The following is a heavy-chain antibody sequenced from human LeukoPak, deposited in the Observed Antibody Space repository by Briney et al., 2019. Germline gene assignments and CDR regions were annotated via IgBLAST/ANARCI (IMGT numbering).Heavy chain of an antibody. CDR2: IYYSGST. CDR3: ARSVYYYGSGSLRN. V-gene: IGHV4-59*01. D-gene: IGHD3-10*01. CDR1: GGSISSYY. J-gene: IGHJ4*02. Sequence: KPSETLSLTCTVSGGSISSYYWSWLRQPPGKGLEWIGYIYYSGSTNYNPSLKSRVTISVDTSKNQFSLKLSSVTAADTAVYYCARSVYYYGSGSLRNWGQGTLVTVSS.